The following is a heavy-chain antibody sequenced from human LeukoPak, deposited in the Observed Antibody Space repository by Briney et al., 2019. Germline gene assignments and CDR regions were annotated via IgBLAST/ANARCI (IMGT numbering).Heavy chain of an antibody. D-gene: IGHD1/OR15-1a*01. CDR1: GGSISSYY. CDR3: ARDGTALGLYFDV. Sequence: ETLSLTCTVSGGSISSYYWSWIRQPPGKGLEWVASIKQDGGEKSYVDSVKGRFTISRDNAKNSLYLQMSSLRAEDTAVYYCARDGTALGLYFDVWGQGTLVTVSS. V-gene: IGHV3-7*01. J-gene: IGHJ4*01. CDR2: IKQDGGEK.